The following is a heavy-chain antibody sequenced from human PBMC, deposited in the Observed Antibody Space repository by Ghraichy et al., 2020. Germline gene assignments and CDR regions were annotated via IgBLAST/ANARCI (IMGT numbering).Heavy chain of an antibody. V-gene: IGHV1-69*13. D-gene: IGHD2-15*01. CDR2: IIPIFGTA. CDR3: ARGPSVVVAATYYYYGMDV. CDR1: GGTFSSYA. Sequence: SVKVSCKASGGTFSSYAISWVRQAPGQGLEWMGGIIPIFGTANYAQKFQGRVTITADESTSTAYMELSSLRSEDTAVYYCARGPSVVVAATYYYYGMDVWSQGSTVTVS. J-gene: IGHJ6*02.